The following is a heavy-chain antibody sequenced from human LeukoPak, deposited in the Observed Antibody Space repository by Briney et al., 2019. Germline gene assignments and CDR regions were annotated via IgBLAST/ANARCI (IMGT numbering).Heavy chain of an antibody. CDR1: GASVNSGNYY. V-gene: IGHV4-61*02. J-gene: IGHJ4*02. CDR3: TRGGELMNF. Sequence: SEALSLTCTVSGASVNSGNYYWTWIRQPAGKRLEWIGRIYTSGTTNYNPSLKSRVTISIDASKNQFSLRLSSVTAADTAVYYCTRGGELMNFWGQGTLVTVSS. CDR2: IYTSGTT. D-gene: IGHD1-26*01.